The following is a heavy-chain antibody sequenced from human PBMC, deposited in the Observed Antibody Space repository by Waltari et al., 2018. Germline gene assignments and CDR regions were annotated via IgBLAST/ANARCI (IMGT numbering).Heavy chain of an antibody. CDR2: IYRGGST. D-gene: IGHD6-13*01. V-gene: IGHV3-53*01. Sequence: EVQLVESGGGLIQPGGSLRLSCAASGFTVSSNYMSWVRQAPGKGREWVSVIYRGGSTYDGDSGKGRFTISRDNSKNTLYLQMNSLRAEDTAVYYCASSQWQQLGFDYWGQGTLVTVSS. CDR1: GFTVSSNY. CDR3: ASSQWQQLGFDY. J-gene: IGHJ4*02.